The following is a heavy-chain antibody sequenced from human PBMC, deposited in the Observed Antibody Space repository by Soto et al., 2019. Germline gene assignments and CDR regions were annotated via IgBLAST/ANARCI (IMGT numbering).Heavy chain of an antibody. CDR1: GFTFTSSA. J-gene: IGHJ3*02. D-gene: IGHD3-16*01. V-gene: IGHV1-58*02. Sequence: ASVKVSCKASGFTFTSSAMQWVRQARGQRLEWIGWIVVGSGNTNYAQKFQERVTITRDMSTSTAYMELSSLRSEDTAVYYCATNSEGDRRAFDIWGQGTMVTVSS. CDR2: IVVGSGNT. CDR3: ATNSEGDRRAFDI.